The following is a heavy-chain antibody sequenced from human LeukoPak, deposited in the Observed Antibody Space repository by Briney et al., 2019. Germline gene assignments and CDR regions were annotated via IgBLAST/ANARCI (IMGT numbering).Heavy chain of an antibody. J-gene: IGHJ4*02. Sequence: PSETLSLTCAVYGGSFSGYYWSWIRQPPGKGLEWIGEINHSGSTNFNPSLKSRVTISVDTSKNQFSLKLSSVTAADTAVYYCARVPEYYYDSSGYDHWGQGTLVTVSS. D-gene: IGHD3-22*01. CDR3: ARVPEYYYDSSGYDH. CDR2: INHSGST. CDR1: GGSFSGYY. V-gene: IGHV4-34*01.